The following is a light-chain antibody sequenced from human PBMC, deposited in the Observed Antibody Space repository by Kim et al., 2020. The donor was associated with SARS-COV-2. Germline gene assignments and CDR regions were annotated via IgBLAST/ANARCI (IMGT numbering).Light chain of an antibody. CDR2: NVN. Sequence: QSALTQPPSVSGSPGQSVTISCTGTSSDVGSYDYVSWYQQHPGTVPKPMIYNVNTQPSGVPDRFSGSKSGNTASMTISGLQAEDEADYYCCSYTSSATWVFGGGTKLTVL. J-gene: IGLJ3*02. V-gene: IGLV2-11*01. CDR1: SSDVGSYDY. CDR3: CSYTSSATWV.